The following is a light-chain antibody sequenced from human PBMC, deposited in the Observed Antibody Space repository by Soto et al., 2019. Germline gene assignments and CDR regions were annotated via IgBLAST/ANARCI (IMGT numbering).Light chain of an antibody. CDR3: QQSYITPHT. CDR1: QSISSY. J-gene: IGKJ5*01. CDR2: AAS. Sequence: DIQMTQSPSSLSASVGDRVTITCRSSQSISSYLNWYQQKPGKAPKLLIYAASSLQSGVPSRFSGSGSGTHFTLPISSLQPEDVETYYNQQSYITPHTFCQATRLEIK. V-gene: IGKV1-39*01.